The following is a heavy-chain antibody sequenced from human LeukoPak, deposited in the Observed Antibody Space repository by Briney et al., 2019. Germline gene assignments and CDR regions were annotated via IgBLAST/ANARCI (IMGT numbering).Heavy chain of an antibody. CDR1: GGSISSGVYY. J-gene: IGHJ5*02. CDR2: IYYSGST. Sequence: TSQTLSLTCTVSGGSISSGVYYCSWLRQHPGKGLEWIGYIYYSGSTYYNPSLKSRVTISVDTSKNQFSLKLSSVTAADTAVYYCARDKGWFGELSSWGQGTLVTVSS. CDR3: ARDKGWFGELSS. V-gene: IGHV4-31*03. D-gene: IGHD3-10*01.